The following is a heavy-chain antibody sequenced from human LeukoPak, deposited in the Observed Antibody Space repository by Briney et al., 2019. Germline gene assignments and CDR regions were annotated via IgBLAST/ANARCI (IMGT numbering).Heavy chain of an antibody. J-gene: IGHJ4*02. CDR1: GFTFSNYG. D-gene: IGHD3-16*02. V-gene: IGHV3-30*18. CDR3: AKVKDDGYLKNYLDY. CDR2: ISYDGSNK. Sequence: QTGGSLRLSCAASGFTFSNYGMHWVRQAPGKGLEWVAVISYDGSNKYYADSVKGRFTISRDESKNTLYLQMNSLRAEDTAMYYCAKVKDDGYLKNYLDYWGQGTLVTVSS.